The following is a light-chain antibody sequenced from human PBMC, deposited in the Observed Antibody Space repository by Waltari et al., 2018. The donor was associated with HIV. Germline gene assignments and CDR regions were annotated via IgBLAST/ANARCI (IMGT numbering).Light chain of an antibody. CDR1: VTDIDIYKF. J-gene: IGLJ3*02. Sequence: HSALTQPASVSGSPGQSITISCSGTVTDIDIYKFVSWYRQYPGLAPQLVLYGVSSRPSGVSLRFAGPKSGDTASLTMSGLEAEDEADYYCSSYTPSHSLVFGGGTKLTVL. V-gene: IGLV2-14*01. CDR3: SSYTPSHSLV. CDR2: GVS.